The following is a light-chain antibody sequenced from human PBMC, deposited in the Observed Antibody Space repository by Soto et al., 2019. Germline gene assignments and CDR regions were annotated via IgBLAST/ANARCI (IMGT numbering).Light chain of an antibody. Sequence: IQLTQSPSSLSASVGDRVTITCRASQSISSYLNWYQQKPGKDPKLLIYAESSLQSGVPSRFSGSGSGADFTLNISSLETEEFALYDCQQHINWPLTVGGVTKVEIK. CDR1: QSISSY. CDR3: QQHINWPLT. V-gene: IGKV1-39*01. J-gene: IGKJ4*01. CDR2: AES.